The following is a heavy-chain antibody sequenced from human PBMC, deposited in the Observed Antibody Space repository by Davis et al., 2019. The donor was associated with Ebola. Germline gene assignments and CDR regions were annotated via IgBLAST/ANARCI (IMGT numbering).Heavy chain of an antibody. J-gene: IGHJ5*02. V-gene: IGHV4-39*01. CDR2: IYYSGST. CDR1: GGSISSSSYY. CDR3: ARHRGGAGDIVLVVYAMHNWFDP. Sequence: PSETLSLTCTVSGGSISSSSYYWGWIRQPPGKGLEWIGSIYYSGSTYYNPSLKSRVTISVDTSKNQFSLKLSSVTAADTAVYYCARHRGGAGDIVLVVYAMHNWFDPWGQGTLVTVSS. D-gene: IGHD2-8*02.